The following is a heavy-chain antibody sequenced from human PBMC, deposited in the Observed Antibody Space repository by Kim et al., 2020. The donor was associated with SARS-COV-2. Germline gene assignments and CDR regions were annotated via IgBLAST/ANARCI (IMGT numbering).Heavy chain of an antibody. V-gene: IGHV4-31*03. CDR3: ARDTVENYYDSSGYLWSYYYYGMDV. J-gene: IGHJ6*02. Sequence: SETLSLTCTVSGGSISSGGYYWSWIRQHPGKGLEWIGYIYYSGSTYYNPSLKSRVTISVDTSKNQFSLKLSSVTAADTAVYYCARDTVENYYDSSGYLWSYYYYGMDVWGQGTTVTVSS. CDR2: IYYSGST. D-gene: IGHD3-22*01. CDR1: GGSISSGGYY.